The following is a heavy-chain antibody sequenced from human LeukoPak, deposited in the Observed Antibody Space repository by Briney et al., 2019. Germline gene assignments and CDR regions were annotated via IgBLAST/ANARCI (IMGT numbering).Heavy chain of an antibody. V-gene: IGHV3-7*01. CDR2: MNKDGREI. J-gene: IGHJ4*02. D-gene: IGHD3-10*01. CDR3: TRGEGDDF. CDR1: GFTLSNSW. Sequence: PGGSLRLSCVASGFTLSNSWMTWVRQAPGKGLEWVANMNKDGREIYHVDSVKGRFTISRDNAKNSLYLQMNSLRVDDTAVYYCTRGEGDDFWGQGTLVTVSS.